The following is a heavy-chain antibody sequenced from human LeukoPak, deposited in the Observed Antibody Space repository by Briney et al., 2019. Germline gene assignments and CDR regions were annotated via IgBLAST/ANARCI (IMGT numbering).Heavy chain of an antibody. Sequence: PGGSLRLPCAASGFTFSSYSMNWVRQAPGKGLEWVSSISSSSSYIYYADSVKGRFTISRDNAKNSLYLQMNSLRAEDTAVYYCARANRRLSDAFDIWGQGTMVTVSS. CDR2: ISSSSSYI. CDR3: ARANRRLSDAFDI. CDR1: GFTFSSYS. V-gene: IGHV3-21*01. J-gene: IGHJ3*02.